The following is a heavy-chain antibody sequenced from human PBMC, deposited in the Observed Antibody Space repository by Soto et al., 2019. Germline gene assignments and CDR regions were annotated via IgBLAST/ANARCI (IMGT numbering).Heavy chain of an antibody. CDR3: ARQRNYYDSSGYFSYYFDY. V-gene: IGHV4-59*08. Sequence: PSETLSLTCTVSGGSISSYYWSWIRQPPGKGLVWIGYIYYSGSTNYNPSLKSRVTISVDTSKNQFSLKLSSVTAADTAVYYCARQRNYYDSSGYFSYYFDYWGQGTLVTVSS. CDR2: IYYSGST. D-gene: IGHD3-22*01. CDR1: GGSISSYY. J-gene: IGHJ4*02.